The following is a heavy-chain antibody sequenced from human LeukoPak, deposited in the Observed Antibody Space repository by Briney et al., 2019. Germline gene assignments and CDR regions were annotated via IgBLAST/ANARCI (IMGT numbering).Heavy chain of an antibody. J-gene: IGHJ5*02. Sequence: GGSLRLSCAASGFVFSTHGMNWVRQAPGKGLEWISYISSAGAKFADSVKGRFTISRDNAKNSLYLQMNSLRAEDTAVYYCARDTARVVKGRGNWFDPWGQGTLVTVSS. V-gene: IGHV3-48*01. CDR1: GFVFSTHG. CDR3: ARDTARVVKGRGNWFDP. D-gene: IGHD3-3*01. CDR2: ISSAGA.